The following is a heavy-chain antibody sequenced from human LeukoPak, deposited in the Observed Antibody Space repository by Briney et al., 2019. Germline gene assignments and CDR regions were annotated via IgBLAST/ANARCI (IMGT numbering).Heavy chain of an antibody. CDR3: TRGGLELPYYMDV. V-gene: IGHV3-33*01. Sequence: GGSLRLSCAATGFTFSSYGMHWVRQAPGKGLEWVAVIWYDGSNKYYAESVKGRFTISRDNSKNTLYLQMNSLRAEDTAVYYCTRGGLELPYYMDVWGKGTTVTVSS. CDR1: GFTFSSYG. J-gene: IGHJ6*03. D-gene: IGHD1-7*01. CDR2: IWYDGSNK.